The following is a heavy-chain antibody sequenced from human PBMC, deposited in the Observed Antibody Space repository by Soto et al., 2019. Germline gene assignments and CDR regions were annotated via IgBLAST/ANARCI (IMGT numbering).Heavy chain of an antibody. Sequence: EVQRLESGGGLVQPGGSLRLSCAASGFTFKNFALSWVRQAPGKGMEWVSAIGGSGSSANYADSVKGRFTVSRDDSKSTLYLQLSGLRVDDTALYYCAKAAVAYNGEWDSFDLWGQGTLVAVSS. CDR1: GFTFKNFA. J-gene: IGHJ5*02. CDR2: IGGSGSSA. CDR3: AKAAVAYNGEWDSFDL. V-gene: IGHV3-23*01. D-gene: IGHD3-10*01.